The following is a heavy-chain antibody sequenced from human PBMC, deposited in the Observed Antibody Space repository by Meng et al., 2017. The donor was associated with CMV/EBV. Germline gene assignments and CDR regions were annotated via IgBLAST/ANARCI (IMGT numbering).Heavy chain of an antibody. Sequence: GFNCGSKAMSWGRQAPGKGLEWGSAISGSGGSTYYADSVKGRFTISRDNSKNTLYLQMNSLRAEDTAVYYCAKSEPYYGDYVAPFDYWGQGTLVTVSS. CDR2: ISGSGGST. CDR3: AKSEPYYGDYVAPFDY. J-gene: IGHJ4*02. D-gene: IGHD4-17*01. CDR1: GFNCGSKA. V-gene: IGHV3-23*01.